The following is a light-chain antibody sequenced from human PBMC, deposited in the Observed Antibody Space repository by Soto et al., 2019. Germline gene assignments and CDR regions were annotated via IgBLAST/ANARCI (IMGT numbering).Light chain of an antibody. Sequence: DIQLTQTPSFLSASVGDRVTITCRASQGISGYLTWYQQKPGKAPKLLIYATSTLQSGVPSRFSGSGSGTEFTLTISSLQPEDFAAYYCQQLNSYPITFGQGTRLEIK. CDR2: ATS. CDR3: QQLNSYPIT. J-gene: IGKJ5*01. CDR1: QGISGY. V-gene: IGKV1-9*01.